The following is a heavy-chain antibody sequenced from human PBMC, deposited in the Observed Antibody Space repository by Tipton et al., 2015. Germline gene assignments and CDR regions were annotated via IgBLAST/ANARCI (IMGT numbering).Heavy chain of an antibody. D-gene: IGHD1-14*01. CDR1: GGSMSSANW. CDR2: IHYSGST. Sequence: TLSLTCAVSGGSMSSANWWIWVRQPPGKGPEWIGEIHYSGSTHYNPSLKSRVTMSVDKSKNQFSLKMTSVTAADTAVYYCTRGPPHYYGMDVWGRGTTVTVSS. CDR3: TRGPPHYYGMDV. J-gene: IGHJ6*02. V-gene: IGHV4-4*02.